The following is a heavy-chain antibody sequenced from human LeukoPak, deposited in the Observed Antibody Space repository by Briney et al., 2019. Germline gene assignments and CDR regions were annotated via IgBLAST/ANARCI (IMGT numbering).Heavy chain of an antibody. CDR3: AMWGGSPGGWYFGL. CDR2: VDIRVST. J-gene: IGHJ2*01. Sequence: PSQTLSLTCTASGDSISSRNYYWSWIRQPAGKGLEWIGRVDIRVSTNYKPSLKSRVTISIDMSKKQLSLKLSSVTAADTAVYYCAMWGGSPGGWYFGLWGRGTLVTVSS. D-gene: IGHD3-16*01. CDR1: GDSISSRNYY. V-gene: IGHV4-61*02.